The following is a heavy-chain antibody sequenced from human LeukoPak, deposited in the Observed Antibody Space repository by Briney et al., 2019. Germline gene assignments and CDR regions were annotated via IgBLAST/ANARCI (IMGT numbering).Heavy chain of an antibody. CDR3: AKDLLDYGDYPPDDAFDI. D-gene: IGHD4-17*01. J-gene: IGHJ3*02. CDR1: GFTFSSYA. CDR2: MSGSDGAT. Sequence: GGSLRLSCAASGFTFSSYAMSWVRQAPGKGLEWVSAMSGSDGATYYADSVKGRFTISRDNSKNTLYLQMNSLRAEDTAVYYCAKDLLDYGDYPPDDAFDIWGQGTMVTVSS. V-gene: IGHV3-23*01.